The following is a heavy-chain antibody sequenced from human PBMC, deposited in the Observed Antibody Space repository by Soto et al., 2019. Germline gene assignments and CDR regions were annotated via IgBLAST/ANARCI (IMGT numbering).Heavy chain of an antibody. J-gene: IGHJ3*02. CDR1: GGTFSSYA. CDR2: IIPIFGTA. D-gene: IGHD2-15*01. Sequence: GASVTVSCKASGGTFSSYAISWVRQAPGQGLEWMGGIIPIFGTANYAQKFQGRVTITADESTSTAYMQLSSLRSEDTAVYYCRVVVAATRRSAFDIWGQGTMVTV. CDR3: RVVVAATRRSAFDI. V-gene: IGHV1-69*13.